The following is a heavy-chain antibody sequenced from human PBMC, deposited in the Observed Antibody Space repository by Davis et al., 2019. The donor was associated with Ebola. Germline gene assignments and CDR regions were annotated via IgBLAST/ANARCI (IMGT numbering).Heavy chain of an antibody. D-gene: IGHD2-15*01. CDR3: ARVGVVVVAGSYWYFDL. J-gene: IGHJ2*01. CDR1: GFTFDDYA. CDR2: ISSSSSYI. V-gene: IGHV3-21*01. Sequence: GESLKISCAASGFTFDDYAMHWVRQAPGKGLEWVSSISSSSSYIYYADSVKGRFTISRENAKNSLYLQMNSLRAEDTAVYYCARVGVVVVAGSYWYFDLWGRGTLVTVSS.